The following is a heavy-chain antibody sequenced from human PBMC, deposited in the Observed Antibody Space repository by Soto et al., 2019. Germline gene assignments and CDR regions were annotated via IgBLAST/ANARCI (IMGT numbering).Heavy chain of an antibody. CDR3: ARGLAGPAPYYYYYGMDV. V-gene: IGHV1-18*04. CDR2: ISAYNGNT. CDR1: GYTFTSYG. Sequence: ASVKVSCKASGYTFTSYGISWVRQAPGQGLEWTGWISAYNGNTNYAQKLQGRVTMTTDTSTSTAYMELRSLRSDDTAVYYCARGLAGPAPYYYYYGMDVWGQGTTVTVSS. D-gene: IGHD2-2*01. J-gene: IGHJ6*02.